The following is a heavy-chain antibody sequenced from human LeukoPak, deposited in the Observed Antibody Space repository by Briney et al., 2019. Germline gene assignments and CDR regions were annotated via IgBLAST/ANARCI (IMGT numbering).Heavy chain of an antibody. D-gene: IGHD3-10*01. CDR2: ISSSGSTI. CDR3: ARDSRFTMVRGGDGMDV. V-gene: IGHV3-48*03. J-gene: IGHJ6*02. Sequence: GGSLRLSCAASGFTFSSYEMNWVRQAPGKGLEWVSYISSSGSTIYYADSVKGRFTISRDKAKNSLYLQMNSLRAEDTAVYYCARDSRFTMVRGGDGMDVWGQGTTVTVSS. CDR1: GFTFSSYE.